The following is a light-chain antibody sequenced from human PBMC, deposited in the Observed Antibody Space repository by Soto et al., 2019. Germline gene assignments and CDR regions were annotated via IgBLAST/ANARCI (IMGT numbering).Light chain of an antibody. J-gene: IGKJ1*01. V-gene: IGKV2-28*01. CDR2: LGS. Sequence: VVPQSHISLPDNLGKASAVSCRSIQSLLHSNGYNYLDWYLQKPGQSPQLLIYLGSNRASGVPDRFSGSGSGTDFTLKIIRVEAEDVRVYYCMQALQTPRTFGQGTKVDIK. CDR1: QSLLHSNGYNY. CDR3: MQALQTPRT.